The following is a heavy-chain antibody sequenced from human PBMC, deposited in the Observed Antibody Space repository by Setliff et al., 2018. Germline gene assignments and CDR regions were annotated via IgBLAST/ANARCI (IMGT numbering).Heavy chain of an antibody. D-gene: IGHD2-15*01. CDR1: GYSISSGYY. CDR3: ASLYIVVVVAATPAWFDP. J-gene: IGHJ5*02. V-gene: IGHV4-38-2*01. CDR2: IYHSGST. Sequence: SETLSLTCAVSGYSISSGYYWGWIRQPPGKGLEWIGSIYHSGSTYYNPSLKSRVTISVDTSKNQFSLKLSSVTAADTAVYYCASLYIVVVVAATPAWFDPWGQGTLVTVSS.